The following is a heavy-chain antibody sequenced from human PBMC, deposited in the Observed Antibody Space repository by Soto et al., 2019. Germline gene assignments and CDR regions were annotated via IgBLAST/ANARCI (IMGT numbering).Heavy chain of an antibody. D-gene: IGHD3-10*01. CDR3: ARGVVRRVIIQYTSFFDY. CDR1: GGSFSDYY. CDR2: INHSEST. J-gene: IGHJ4*02. V-gene: IGHV4-34*01. Sequence: SETLSLTCAVYGGSFSDYYWSWIRQPPGKGLEWIGEINHSESTNYNPSLKSRVTISVDTSKNQFSLKVTSVTAADTAVYYCARGVVRRVIIQYTSFFDYWGLGTLVTVSS.